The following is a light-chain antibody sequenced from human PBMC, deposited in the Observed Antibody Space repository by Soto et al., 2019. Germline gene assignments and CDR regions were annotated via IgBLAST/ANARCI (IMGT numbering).Light chain of an antibody. V-gene: IGKV1-5*03. Sequence: DIQMTQSPSTLSASVGDRVTITCRASQSISFWLAWYQQKPGKAPKLLIYKASSLESGVPSRFNGSGSETEFTLTISSLQPDDFATYYCQQYNTYWTFGQGTKVEIK. CDR2: KAS. CDR1: QSISFW. CDR3: QQYNTYWT. J-gene: IGKJ1*01.